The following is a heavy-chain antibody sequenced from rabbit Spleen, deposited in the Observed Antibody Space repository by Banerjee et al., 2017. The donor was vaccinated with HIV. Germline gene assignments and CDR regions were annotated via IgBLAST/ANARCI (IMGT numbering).Heavy chain of an antibody. CDR2: IAAGSAGTT. CDR3: ARFYAGYGDFGYAAM. CDR1: GFSFSSDYY. D-gene: IGHD7-1*01. Sequence: QSLEESGGDLVKPGTSLTLTCTASGFSFSSDYYMCWVRQAPGKGLEWIACIAAGSAGTTYYANWAKGRFTISKTSSTTVTLQMTSLTAADTATYFCARFYAGYGDFGYAAMWGPGTLVTVS. J-gene: IGHJ4*01. V-gene: IGHV1S40*01.